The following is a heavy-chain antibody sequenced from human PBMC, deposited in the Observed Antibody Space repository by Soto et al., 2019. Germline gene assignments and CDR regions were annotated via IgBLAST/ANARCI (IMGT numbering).Heavy chain of an antibody. V-gene: IGHV1-69*13. D-gene: IGHD3-9*01. CDR1: GGTFSSYA. Sequence: GASVKVSCKASGGTFSSYAISWVRQAPGQGLEWMGGIIPIFGTANYAQKFQGRVTITADESTSTAYMELSSLRSEDTAVYYCARDLPPTIDDILTGDTPKGAFDIWGQGTMVTISS. CDR2: IIPIFGTA. CDR3: ARDLPPTIDDILTGDTPKGAFDI. J-gene: IGHJ3*02.